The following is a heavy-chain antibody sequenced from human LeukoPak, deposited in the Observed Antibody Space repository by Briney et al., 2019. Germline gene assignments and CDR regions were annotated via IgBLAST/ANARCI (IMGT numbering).Heavy chain of an antibody. CDR3: ARDGGSYFAFDI. J-gene: IGHJ3*02. CDR2: ISSSSYI. D-gene: IGHD1-26*01. V-gene: IGHV3-21*01. CDR1: GFTFSSYS. Sequence: GGSLRLSCAASGFTFSSYSMNWVRQAPGKGLEWVSSISSSSYIYYADSVKGRFTISRDNAKNSLYLQMNSLRAEDTAVYYCARDGGSYFAFDIWGQGTMVTASS.